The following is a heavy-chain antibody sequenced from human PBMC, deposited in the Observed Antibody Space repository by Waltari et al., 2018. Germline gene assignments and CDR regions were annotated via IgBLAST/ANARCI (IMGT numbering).Heavy chain of an antibody. D-gene: IGHD3-22*01. Sequence: QVQLVQSGAEVKQPGSSVKVSCKASGGTFSSYAISWVRQAPGQGLEWMGGISPIFGTANDAHKFQGRVTITADESTSTAYMELSSLRSEDTAVYYCARVGYYYDSSGYYLDYWGQGTLVTGSS. CDR3: ARVGYYYDSSGYYLDY. J-gene: IGHJ4*02. V-gene: IGHV1-69*01. CDR2: ISPIFGTA. CDR1: GGTFSSYA.